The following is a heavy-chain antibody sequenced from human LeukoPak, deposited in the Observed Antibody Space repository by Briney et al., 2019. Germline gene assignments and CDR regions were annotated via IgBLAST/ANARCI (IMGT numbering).Heavy chain of an antibody. CDR1: GGSITNYY. J-gene: IGHJ4*02. D-gene: IGHD3-10*01. V-gene: IGHV4-59*08. CDR3: AATMVRGVHTHFDY. Sequence: SETLSLTCTVSGGSITNYYWSWIRQPPGKGLEWIGYVYYSGSTNYNPSLKSRITISVDTSKNQFSLKLSSVTAADTAVYYCAATMVRGVHTHFDYWGQGTLVTVSS. CDR2: VYYSGST.